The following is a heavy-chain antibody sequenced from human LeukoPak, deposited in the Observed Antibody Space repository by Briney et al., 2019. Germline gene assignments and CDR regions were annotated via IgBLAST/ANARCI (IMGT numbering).Heavy chain of an antibody. J-gene: IGHJ6*03. Sequence: GGSLRLSCAASGFTFSSYAMHWVHQAPGKGLEWVAVISYDGSNKYYADSVKGRFTISRDNSKNTLYLQMNSLRAEDTAVYYCARVRTVVSAAPSYYYYYMDVWGKGTTVTVSS. V-gene: IGHV3-30*01. CDR3: ARVRTVVSAAPSYYYYYMDV. D-gene: IGHD2-2*01. CDR1: GFTFSSYA. CDR2: ISYDGSNK.